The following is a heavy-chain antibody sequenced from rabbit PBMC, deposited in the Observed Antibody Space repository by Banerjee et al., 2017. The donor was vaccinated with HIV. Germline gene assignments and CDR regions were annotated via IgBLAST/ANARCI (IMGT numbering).Heavy chain of an antibody. CDR2: IDTGWSGTT. CDR3: ARDLAGVIGWNFNL. CDR1: GFSFSNKYV. Sequence: QEQLEESGGDLVKPEGSLTLTCTASGFSFSNKYVMCWVRQAPGKGLEWIACIDTGWSGTTYYASWAKGRFTISKTSWTTVTLQMTSLTAADTATYFCARDLAGVIGWNFNLWGPGTLVTIS. D-gene: IGHD4-1*01. J-gene: IGHJ4*01. V-gene: IGHV1S45*01.